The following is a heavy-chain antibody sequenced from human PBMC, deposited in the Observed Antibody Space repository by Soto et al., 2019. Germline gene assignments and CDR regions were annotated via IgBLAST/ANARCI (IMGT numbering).Heavy chain of an antibody. Sequence: EVQLLESGGSLVLPGGSLRLSCAGSGFTHGFSTYAMSWVRQAPGKGLEWVAGISAIGSSTYYVDSVKGRFTISRXXXXXXXXXXXXXXXXXXXXXXXXXXXXXXXXXXXXGGFDSWGRGTLVTVSS. CDR3: XXXXXXXXXXXXGGFDS. V-gene: IGHV3-23*01. CDR1: GFTHGFSTYA. J-gene: IGHJ4*02. CDR2: ISAIGSST.